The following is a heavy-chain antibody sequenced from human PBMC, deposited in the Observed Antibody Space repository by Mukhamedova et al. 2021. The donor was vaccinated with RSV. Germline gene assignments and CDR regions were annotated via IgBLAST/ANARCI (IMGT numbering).Heavy chain of an antibody. V-gene: IGHV3-11*01. J-gene: IGHJ6*03. D-gene: IGHD2-2*01. CDR3: ARAAAMPGPYYYYYMDV. Sequence: FTISRDNAKNSLYLQMNSLRAEDTAVYYCARAAAMPGPYYYYYMDVWGQGTTVTVSS.